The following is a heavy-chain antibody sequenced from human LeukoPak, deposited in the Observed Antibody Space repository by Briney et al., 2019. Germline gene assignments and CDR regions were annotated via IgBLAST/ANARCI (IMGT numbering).Heavy chain of an antibody. V-gene: IGHV3-21*01. CDR2: ISTSSSYI. J-gene: IGHJ3*02. CDR3: AKDRRWGGSSYAFDI. Sequence: GGSLRLSCAASGFTFSSYSMNWVRQAPGKGLEWVSSISTSSSYINYADSVKGRFTISRDNAKNSLYLQMNSLRAEDTAVYYCAKDRRWGGSSYAFDIWGQGTMVTVSS. CDR1: GFTFSSYS. D-gene: IGHD6-6*01.